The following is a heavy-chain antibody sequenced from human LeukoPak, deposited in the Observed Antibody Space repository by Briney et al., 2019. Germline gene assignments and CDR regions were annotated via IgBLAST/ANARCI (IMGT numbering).Heavy chain of an antibody. Sequence: GGSLRLSCAASGFTFSDYYMSWIRQAPGKGLEWVSYISGSGSTIYYADSVKGRFTISRDNAKNSLYLQMNSLRAEDTAVYYCALMTTVTSFDYWGQGTLVTVSS. V-gene: IGHV3-11*04. CDR3: ALMTTVTSFDY. J-gene: IGHJ4*02. CDR1: GFTFSDYY. D-gene: IGHD4-11*01. CDR2: ISGSGSTI.